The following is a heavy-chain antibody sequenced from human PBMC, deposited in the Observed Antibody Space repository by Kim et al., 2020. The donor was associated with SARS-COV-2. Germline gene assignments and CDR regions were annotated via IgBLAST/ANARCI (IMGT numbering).Heavy chain of an antibody. V-gene: IGHV3-30*18. CDR1: GFTFSSYV. CDR3: PKLAGYSSSLGGPDSWIWGQFGL. CDR2: ISYDGSNI. J-gene: IGHJ4*02. Sequence: GGSLRLSCAASGFTFSSYVMHWVRQAPGKGLEWVAVISYDGSNIYYADYVKGRFTISSDNSKNTLYLQMNSLRAEDTAVYYCPKLAGYSSSLGGPDSWIWGQFGLWGQRTLVTVSS. D-gene: IGHD6-13*01.